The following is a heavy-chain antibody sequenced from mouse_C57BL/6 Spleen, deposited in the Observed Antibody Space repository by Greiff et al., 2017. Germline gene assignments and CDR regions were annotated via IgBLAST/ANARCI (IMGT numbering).Heavy chain of an antibody. V-gene: IGHV1-82*01. CDR2: IYPGDGDT. J-gene: IGHJ2*01. CDR1: GYAFSSSW. Sequence: VQLQESGPELVKPGASVKISCKASGYAFSSSWMNWVKQRPGKGLEWIGRIYPGDGDTNYNGKFKGKATLTADKSSSTAYMQLSSLTSEDSAVYFCARGNFQYYFDYWGQGTTLTVSS. CDR3: ARGNFQYYFDY.